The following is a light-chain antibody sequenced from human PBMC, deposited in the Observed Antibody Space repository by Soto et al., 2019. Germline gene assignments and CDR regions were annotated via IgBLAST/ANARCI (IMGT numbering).Light chain of an antibody. Sequence: DTQMTQSPSTLSASVGNRVTITCRASQSLNIWLAWYQQKPGRAPQLLIYQASTLASGVPSRFSGSGSGSEFTLTISSLQPDDFAVYYCQQYGSSPRTLGQGTKVDIK. CDR3: QQYGSSPRT. CDR2: QAS. V-gene: IGKV1-5*03. CDR1: QSLNIW. J-gene: IGKJ1*01.